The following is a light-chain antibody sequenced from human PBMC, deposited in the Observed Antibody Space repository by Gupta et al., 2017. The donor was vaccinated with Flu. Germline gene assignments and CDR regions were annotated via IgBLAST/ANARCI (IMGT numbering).Light chain of an antibody. CDR3: AAWDDGLTYV. CDR2: SSN. CDR1: SPNIESDT. J-gene: IGLJ1*01. V-gene: IGLV1-44*01. Sequence: QSVLTQPPSASGTPGQRATIPCSGSSPNIESDTVNWYQQLPGTAPKLLIYSSNQRPSGVPDRFCGSKSGTAASLAISGLQSEDEADYYCAAWDDGLTYVFGTGTKVTVL.